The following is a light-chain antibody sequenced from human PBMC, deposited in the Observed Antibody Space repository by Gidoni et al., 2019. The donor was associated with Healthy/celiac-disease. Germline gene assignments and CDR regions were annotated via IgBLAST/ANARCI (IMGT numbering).Light chain of an antibody. V-gene: IGKV3-20*01. CDR2: GAS. CDR3: QQYGSSFSWT. J-gene: IGKJ1*01. CDR1: QSVSSSY. Sequence: EIVLTQSPGTLSLSPGERATLSCRASQSVSSSYLAWYQQKPGQAPRLLIHGASSRATGIPDRFSGSGSGTDFTLTISRLEPEDFAVYYCQQYGSSFSWTFGQGTKVEIK.